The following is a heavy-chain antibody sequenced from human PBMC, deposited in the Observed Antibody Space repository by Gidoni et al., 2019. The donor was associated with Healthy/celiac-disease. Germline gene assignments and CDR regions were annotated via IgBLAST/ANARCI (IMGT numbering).Heavy chain of an antibody. V-gene: IGHV1-8*01. J-gene: IGHJ4*02. CDR1: GYTFARYD. CDR3: ARADPYYYDSSGSFDY. D-gene: IGHD3-22*01. Sequence: QVQLVQSGAEVKKPAASVKVSCKASGYTFARYDINWVRQATGQGLEWMGWMNPNRGNTGDAQKFQGRVTMTRNTSISTAYMELSSLRSEDTAVYYCARADPYYYDSSGSFDYWGQGTLVTVSS. CDR2: MNPNRGNT.